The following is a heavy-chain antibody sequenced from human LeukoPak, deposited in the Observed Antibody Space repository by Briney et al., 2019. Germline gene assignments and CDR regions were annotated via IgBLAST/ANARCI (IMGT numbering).Heavy chain of an antibody. V-gene: IGHV3-23*01. D-gene: IGHD3-22*01. CDR1: GFTFSSYA. J-gene: IGHJ3*02. CDR2: IIGSGGST. CDR3: AKDYYYESSGYPGGAFDI. Sequence: GGSLRLSCAASGFTFSSYAMSWVRQAPGKGLEWVSVIIGSGGSTYYADSVKGRFTISRDNSKNTLYLQMNSLRAEDTAVYYCAKDYYYESSGYPGGAFDIWGQGTMVTVSS.